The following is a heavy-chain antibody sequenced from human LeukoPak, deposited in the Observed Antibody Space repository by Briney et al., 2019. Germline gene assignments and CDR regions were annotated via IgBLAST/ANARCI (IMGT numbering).Heavy chain of an antibody. D-gene: IGHD3-10*01. CDR1: GFTLSSYA. Sequence: QPGVSLRLSCAASGFTLSSYAMSWVRQARGKGLEWVSAISGSGGSTYYADSVKGRFTISRDNSKNTLYLQMNSLRAEDTAVYYCAKDRWFAWFDYWGQGTLVTVSS. V-gene: IGHV3-23*01. J-gene: IGHJ4*02. CDR2: ISGSGGST. CDR3: AKDRWFAWFDY.